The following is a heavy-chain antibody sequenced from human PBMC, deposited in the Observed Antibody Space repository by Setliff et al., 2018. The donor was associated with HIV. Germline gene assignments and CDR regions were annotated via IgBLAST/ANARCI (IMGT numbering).Heavy chain of an antibody. D-gene: IGHD3-22*01. CDR3: ARDLALRYDSSGSW. J-gene: IGHJ4*02. V-gene: IGHV3-74*01. CDR2: INTDGSST. Sequence: GESLKISCAASGFTFSSYWMHWVRQAPGKGLVWVSRINTDGSSTSYADSVKGRFTISRDNAKNTLYLQMNSLRAEDTAVYYCARDLALRYDSSGSWWGQGTLVTVSS. CDR1: GFTFSSYW.